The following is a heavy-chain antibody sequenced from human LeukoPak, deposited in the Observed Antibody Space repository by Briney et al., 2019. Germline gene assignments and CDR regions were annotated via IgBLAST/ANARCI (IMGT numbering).Heavy chain of an antibody. V-gene: IGHV1-2*02. J-gene: IGHJ5*02. CDR2: INPNSGGT. D-gene: IGHD6-19*01. CDR1: GYTFTGYY. CDR3: ARTLAAVAEIWFDP. Sequence: ASVKVSCKASGYTFTGYYMHWVRRAPGQGLEWMGWINPNSGGTNYAQKFQGRVTMTRDTSISTAYMELSRLRSDDTAVYYCARTLAAVAEIWFDPWGQGTLVTVSS.